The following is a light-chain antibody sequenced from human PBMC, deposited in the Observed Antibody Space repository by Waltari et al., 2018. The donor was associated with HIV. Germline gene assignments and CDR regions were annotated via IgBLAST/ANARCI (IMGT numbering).Light chain of an antibody. CDR3: QQRNKWPST. CDR2: YVS. J-gene: IGKJ4*01. CDR1: QSVSRY. Sequence: EIVLTQSPATLSLSPGERATLSCRASQSVSRYLGWYQHKPGQAPRLLIYYVSNMATCIPSRFSCSGSGTDFTLTISSLEPEDSAVYYCQQRNKWPSTFGGGTKVEFK. V-gene: IGKV3-11*01.